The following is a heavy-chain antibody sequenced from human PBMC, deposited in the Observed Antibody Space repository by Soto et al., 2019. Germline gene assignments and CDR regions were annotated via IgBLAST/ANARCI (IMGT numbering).Heavy chain of an antibody. J-gene: IGHJ4*02. CDR2: IIPPFGTA. Sequence: QVQLVQSGTVVQRRGSSVKVSCQASGGTFSSHGMAWVRQAPGQGLEWMGGIIPPFGTATYAPKFQGRVTITADKSTNTAYMELSSLRSEDTAVYYCASERSAQYFDFWGQGTLITVSS. CDR3: ASERSAQYFDF. CDR1: GGTFSSHG. D-gene: IGHD1-26*01. V-gene: IGHV1-69*06.